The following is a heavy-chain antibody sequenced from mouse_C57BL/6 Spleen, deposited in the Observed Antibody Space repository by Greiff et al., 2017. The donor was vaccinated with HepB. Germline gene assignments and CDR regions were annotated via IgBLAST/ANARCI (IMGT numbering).Heavy chain of an antibody. CDR1: GYTFTDYY. V-gene: IGHV1-26*01. Sequence: EVQLQQSGPELVKPGASVKISCKASGYTFTDYYMNWVKQSHGKSLEWIGDINPNNGGTSYNQKFKGKATLTVVKSSSTAYMELRSLTSEDSAVYYCARSLWLRRDYAMDYWGQGTSVTVSS. D-gene: IGHD2-2*01. J-gene: IGHJ4*01. CDR3: ARSLWLRRDYAMDY. CDR2: INPNNGGT.